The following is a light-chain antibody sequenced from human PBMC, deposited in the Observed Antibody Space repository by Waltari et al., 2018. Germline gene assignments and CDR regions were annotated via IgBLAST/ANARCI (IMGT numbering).Light chain of an antibody. CDR1: QNIRIY. CDR2: AAS. Sequence: DIQLTQSPSSLSASVGDRVTITCRASQNIRIYLNWYQQKPGKAPKLLIYAASSLQTGVPSTFSGSGSGTDFTLTINNLQADDFAIYFCQQSHSTPYTFGQGTKLEIK. J-gene: IGKJ2*01. V-gene: IGKV1-39*01. CDR3: QQSHSTPYT.